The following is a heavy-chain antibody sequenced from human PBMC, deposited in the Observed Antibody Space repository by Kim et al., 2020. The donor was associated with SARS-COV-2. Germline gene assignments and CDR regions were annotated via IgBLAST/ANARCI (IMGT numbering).Heavy chain of an antibody. CDR1: GFTFSSYG. CDR3: AKDLWGRSGAYDDAFDV. V-gene: IGHV3-33*06. Sequence: GGSLRLSCEASGFTFSSYGMHWVRQAPGKGLDWVAVIWFDGTKKYYTDSVKGRFTISRDNSRNTLDLQMNSLRAEDTAVYYCAKDLWGRSGAYDDAFDVWGRGTMVTVSS. D-gene: IGHD2-15*01. CDR2: IWFDGTKK. J-gene: IGHJ3*01.